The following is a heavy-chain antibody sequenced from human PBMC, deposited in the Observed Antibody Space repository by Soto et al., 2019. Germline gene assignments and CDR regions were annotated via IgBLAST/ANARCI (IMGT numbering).Heavy chain of an antibody. CDR1: GGSISSYY. V-gene: IGHV4-59*01. CDR2: IYYSGST. CDR3: ARATGIAVAGSDFDY. Sequence: QVQLQESGPGLVKPSEALSLTCTVSGGSISSYYWSWIRQPPGKGLEWIGYIYYSGSTNYNPSLKSRVTISVDTSKNQFSLKRSSVTAADTAVYYCARATGIAVAGSDFDYWGQGTLVTVSS. J-gene: IGHJ4*02. D-gene: IGHD6-19*01.